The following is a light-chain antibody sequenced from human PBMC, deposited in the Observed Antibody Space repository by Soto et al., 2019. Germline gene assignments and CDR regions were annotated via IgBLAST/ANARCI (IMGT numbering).Light chain of an antibody. Sequence: QSALTQPASVSGSPGQSITISCTVTSGDVGAYDFVSWYQHHPGKAPRLVIYDVSRRPAGASDRFSGSKSGSTASLTISTLQAEDEGDYYCVSFTVTYSYVFGTGTKVTVL. CDR2: DVS. CDR1: SGDVGAYDF. CDR3: VSFTVTYSYV. J-gene: IGLJ1*01. V-gene: IGLV2-14*01.